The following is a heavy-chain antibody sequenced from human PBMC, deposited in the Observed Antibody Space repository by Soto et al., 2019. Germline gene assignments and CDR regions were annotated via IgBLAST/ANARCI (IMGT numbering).Heavy chain of an antibody. CDR2: FSASSGST. V-gene: IGHV3-23*01. CDR3: AKDTSKYSSNWPAYYGMDV. J-gene: IGHJ6*02. Sequence: PGGSLRLSCAASGFTFSNYAMSWVRQAPGKGLEWVSTFSASSGSTYYADSLKGRFTISRDNSKNTLYLQMDSLRAEDTAVYYCAKDTSKYSSNWPAYYGMDVWGQGTTVTVSS. CDR1: GFTFSNYA. D-gene: IGHD6-13*01.